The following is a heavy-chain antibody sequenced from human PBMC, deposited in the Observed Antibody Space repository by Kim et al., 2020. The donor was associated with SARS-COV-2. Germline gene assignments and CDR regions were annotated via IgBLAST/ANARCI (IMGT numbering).Heavy chain of an antibody. CDR3: ARDRTAFDY. CDR2: ISRSGSAI. CDR1: GLTFITTD. D-gene: IGHD1-1*01. J-gene: IGHJ4*02. V-gene: IGHV3-48*03. Sequence: LSLTCAVSGLTFITTDMHWVRQAPGKGLEWIAYISRSGSAIVYADSVKGRFTISRDEAKNSIFLQMNSLRDEDTAVYYCARDRTAFDYWGQGTLVTVS.